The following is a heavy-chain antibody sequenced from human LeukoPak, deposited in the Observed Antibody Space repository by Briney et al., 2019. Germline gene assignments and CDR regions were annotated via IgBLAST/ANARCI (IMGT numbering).Heavy chain of an antibody. Sequence: ASVKVSCKASGYTFTTYGISWVRQAPGQGLEWMGWINTYNGNTNYAQNLRGRVSMTTDTSTNTAYMELKSLRSDDTAVYYCARVKSGWYEAFDIWGQGTMVTVSS. D-gene: IGHD6-19*01. CDR2: INTYNGNT. V-gene: IGHV1-18*01. J-gene: IGHJ3*02. CDR3: ARVKSGWYEAFDI. CDR1: GYTFTTYG.